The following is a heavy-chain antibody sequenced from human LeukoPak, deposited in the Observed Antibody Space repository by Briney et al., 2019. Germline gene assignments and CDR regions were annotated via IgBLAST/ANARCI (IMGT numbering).Heavy chain of an antibody. CDR3: VKDRGPPYYDFWSGYYYGMDD. V-gene: IGHV3-64D*06. Sequence: PGGSLRLSCSASGFTFSSYAMHWVRQAPGKGLEYVSAISSNGGSTYYADSVKGRFTISRDNSKNTLYLQMSSLRAEDTAVYYCVKDRGPPYYDFWSGYYYGMDDWGQGTTVTVSS. CDR1: GFTFSSYA. CDR2: ISSNGGST. J-gene: IGHJ6*02. D-gene: IGHD3-3*01.